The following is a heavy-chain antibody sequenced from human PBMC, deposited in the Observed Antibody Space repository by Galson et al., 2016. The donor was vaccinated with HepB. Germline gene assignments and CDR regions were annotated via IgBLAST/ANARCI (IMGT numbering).Heavy chain of an antibody. V-gene: IGHV3-66*01. CDR3: AKDRQGESRFDVSASPDF. CDR2: TWPGGRT. CDR1: GFAANTIY. Sequence: SLRLSCAASGFAANTIYMSWARQAPQKGLEWVSVTWPGGRTDYADSVEGRFTVSRDTSKNTLFLQMNAMRGEDTAVYYCAKDRQGESRFDVSASPDFWGRGTLVTVSS. D-gene: IGHD3-16*01. J-gene: IGHJ4*02.